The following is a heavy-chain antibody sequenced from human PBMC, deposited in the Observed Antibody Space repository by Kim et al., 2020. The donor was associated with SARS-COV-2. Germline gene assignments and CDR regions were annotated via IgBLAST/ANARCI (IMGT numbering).Heavy chain of an antibody. CDR1: GFTVSSNY. Sequence: GGSLRLSCAASGFTVSSNYMSWVRQAPGKGLEWVSVIYSGGSTYYADSVKGRFTISRDNSKNTLYLQMNSLRAEDTAVYYCARASPHCSGGSCYSYYFDYWGQGTLVTVSS. CDR2: IYSGGST. D-gene: IGHD2-15*01. V-gene: IGHV3-53*01. J-gene: IGHJ4*02. CDR3: ARASPHCSGGSCYSYYFDY.